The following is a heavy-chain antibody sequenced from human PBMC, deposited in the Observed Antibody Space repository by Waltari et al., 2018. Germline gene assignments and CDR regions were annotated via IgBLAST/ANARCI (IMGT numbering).Heavy chain of an antibody. CDR2: LIPGLGAA. J-gene: IGHJ4*02. CDR3: ATGREYGTSNPIGY. Sequence: QVQLVQSGAEMKTPGSSVKVSCKASGGTFNHYSITWVRQAPGQGLEWVGRLIPGLGAAKYSQKLQGRVTIGADLSARTAYLELTSLTSEDTAFYFCATGREYGTSNPIGYWGQGTLITVSS. V-gene: IGHV1-69*08. CDR1: GGTFNHYS. D-gene: IGHD1-26*01.